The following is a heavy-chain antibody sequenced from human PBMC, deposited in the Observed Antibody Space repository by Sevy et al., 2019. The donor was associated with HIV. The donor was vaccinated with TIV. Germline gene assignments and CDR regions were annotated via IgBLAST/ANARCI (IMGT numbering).Heavy chain of an antibody. Sequence: GGSLRLSCAASGFTFDHHAMYWVPQAPGKGLEWVSGINWNGVSIGYADSVKGRFTIARDNAKNSLYLHLNSLRADDTALYYCAREGLAPYVYGADVWGQGTAVTVSS. CDR2: INWNGVSI. V-gene: IGHV3-9*01. D-gene: IGHD3-10*02. CDR1: GFTFDHHA. CDR3: AREGLAPYVYGADV. J-gene: IGHJ6*02.